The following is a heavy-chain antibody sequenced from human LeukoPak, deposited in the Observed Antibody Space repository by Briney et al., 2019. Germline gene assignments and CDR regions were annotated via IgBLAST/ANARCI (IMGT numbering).Heavy chain of an antibody. CDR3: AKGNCRGTSCYSDY. J-gene: IGHJ4*02. CDR1: GFTFSSYA. V-gene: IGHV3-23*01. CDR2: ISGSGGST. Sequence: GGSLRLSCAASGFTFSSYAMRWVRQAPGKGLEWVSGISGSGGSTYYADSVKGRFTIARDNSKNTLYLQMNSLRAEDTAVYYCAKGNCRGTSCYSDYWGQGTLVTVSS. D-gene: IGHD2-2*02.